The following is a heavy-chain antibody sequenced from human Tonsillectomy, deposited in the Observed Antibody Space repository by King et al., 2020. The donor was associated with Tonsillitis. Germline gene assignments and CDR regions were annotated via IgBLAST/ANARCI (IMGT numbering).Heavy chain of an antibody. CDR2: ISGMGGSN. D-gene: IGHD2-2*01. CDR3: AKERFTAVGYFDY. V-gene: IGHV3-23*04. CDR1: GFTFSSYA. J-gene: IGHJ4*02. Sequence: VQLVESGGGLVQPGGSLRLSCAASGFTFSSYAMSWGRQTPGKGLEGVSTISGMGGSNYYADSVKGRFTISRDNSKNTLYLQVNSLRAEDTAVFYCAKERFTAVGYFDYWGQGTLVTVSS.